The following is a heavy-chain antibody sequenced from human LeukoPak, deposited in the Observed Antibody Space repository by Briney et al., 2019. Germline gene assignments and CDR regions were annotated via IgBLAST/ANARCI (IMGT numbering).Heavy chain of an antibody. D-gene: IGHD3-10*01. CDR1: GFIFSTYT. CDR3: AKGTERYREVSSFDY. Sequence: PGGSLRLSCAASGFIFSTYTMNWVRQAPGKGLEWVSAISGGGGGTYYADFVKGRFTTSRDNSKNTLYLQMNSLRAEDTAAYYCAKGTERYREVSSFDYWGQGTLVAVSP. J-gene: IGHJ4*02. V-gene: IGHV3-23*01. CDR2: ISGGGGGT.